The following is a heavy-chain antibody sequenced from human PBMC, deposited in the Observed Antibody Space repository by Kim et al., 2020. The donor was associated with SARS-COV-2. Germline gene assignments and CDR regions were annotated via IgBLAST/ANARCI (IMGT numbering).Heavy chain of an antibody. V-gene: IGHV3-30*18. J-gene: IGHJ4*02. CDR2: ISYDGSYK. CDR1: GFTFSSYG. CDR3: AKDRRGYSGYGTFDY. D-gene: IGHD5-12*01. Sequence: GGSLRLSCAASGFTFSSYGMHWVRQAPGKGLEWVAVISYDGSYKYYADSVKGRFTISGDNSKNTLYLQMNSLRAEDTAVYYCAKDRRGYSGYGTFDYWGQGTLVTVSS.